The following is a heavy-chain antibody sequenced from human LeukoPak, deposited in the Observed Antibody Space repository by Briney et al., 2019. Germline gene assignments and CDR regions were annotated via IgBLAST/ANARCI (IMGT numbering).Heavy chain of an antibody. Sequence: ASVTVSCTASGYTFTGHFMHWVRQAPGQGLEWMGWINPNSGGTNYAQKFQGRVTMTRDTSISTAYMELSRLRSDDTAVYYCARDFVISYYYDSSGSIDAFDIWGQGTMVTVSS. CDR1: GYTFTGHF. J-gene: IGHJ3*02. CDR3: ARDFVISYYYDSSGSIDAFDI. D-gene: IGHD3-22*01. CDR2: INPNSGGT. V-gene: IGHV1-2*02.